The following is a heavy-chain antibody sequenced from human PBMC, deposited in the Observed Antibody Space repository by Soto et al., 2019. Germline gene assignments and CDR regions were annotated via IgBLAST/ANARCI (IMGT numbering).Heavy chain of an antibody. Sequence: PSETLSLTCAVSGVSITTTGYSWSWIRQPPGRGLEWIGYIYPSGTIFYNPSLNSRVTISRDTSNNQFSLRLSSVSAADTAVYFCATCTAYAKYHLDFWGRGALVTVSS. CDR2: IYPSGTI. CDR3: ATCTAYAKYHLDF. V-gene: IGHV4-30-2*01. J-gene: IGHJ4*02. D-gene: IGHD2-21*02. CDR1: GVSITTTGYS.